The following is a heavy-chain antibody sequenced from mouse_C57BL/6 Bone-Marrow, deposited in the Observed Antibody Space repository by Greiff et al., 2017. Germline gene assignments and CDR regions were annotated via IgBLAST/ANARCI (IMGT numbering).Heavy chain of an antibody. CDR3: AIDWDYYGSSYDYFDY. CDR2: ISDGGSYT. CDR1: GFTFSSYA. D-gene: IGHD1-1*01. J-gene: IGHJ2*01. Sequence: EVKVVESGGGLVKPGGSLKLSCAASGFTFSSYAMSWVRQTPEKRLEWVATISDGGSYTYYPDNVKGRFTISRDNAKNNLYLQMSHLKSEDTAMYYCAIDWDYYGSSYDYFDYWGQGTTLTVSS. V-gene: IGHV5-4*01.